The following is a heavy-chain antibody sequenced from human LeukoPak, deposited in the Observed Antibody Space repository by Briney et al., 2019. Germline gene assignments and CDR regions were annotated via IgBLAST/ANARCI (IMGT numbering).Heavy chain of an antibody. V-gene: IGHV3-53*01. CDR2: IYADGNT. CDR1: GFIVNTNY. J-gene: IGHJ4*02. D-gene: IGHD4-17*01. CDR3: ARDSYGDATFDS. Sequence: GGSLRLSCAASGFIVNTNYMTWVRQAPGRGLEWVSFIYADGNTYYADSVKARFTISRDISKNAVYLQMNSLRAEDTAVYYCARDSYGDATFDSWGQGTLVTVSS.